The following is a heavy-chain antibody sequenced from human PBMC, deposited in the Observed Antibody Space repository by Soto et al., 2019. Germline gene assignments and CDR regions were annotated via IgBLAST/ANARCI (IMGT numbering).Heavy chain of an antibody. V-gene: IGHV1-18*01. CDR1: GYTFTSYG. Sequence: QVQLVQSGAEVKKPGASVKVSCKASGYTFTSYGISWVRQAPGQGLEWMGWISAYNGNTNYAQKLQGRVTMTTDTPTSTAYMELRSLRSDDTAVYYCARLTGYCSSTSCYGSWFDPWGQGTLVTVSS. J-gene: IGHJ5*02. CDR2: ISAYNGNT. CDR3: ARLTGYCSSTSCYGSWFDP. D-gene: IGHD2-2*01.